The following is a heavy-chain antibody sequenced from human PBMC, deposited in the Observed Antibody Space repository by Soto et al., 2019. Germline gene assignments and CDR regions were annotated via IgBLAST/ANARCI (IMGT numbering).Heavy chain of an antibody. CDR1: GFSLSTTGVG. CDR2: IYWDNDK. D-gene: IGHD3-10*01. J-gene: IGHJ4*02. Sequence: QITLKESGPTLVKPTQTLTLTCSFSGFSLSTTGVGVGWIRQSPGKALEWLAIIYWDNDKRYSPSLKSRVTITKDPSKHQVVLTVTNMDPVDTGRYYCARSLWFGELHWGQGALVNVSS. CDR3: ARSLWFGELH. V-gene: IGHV2-5*02.